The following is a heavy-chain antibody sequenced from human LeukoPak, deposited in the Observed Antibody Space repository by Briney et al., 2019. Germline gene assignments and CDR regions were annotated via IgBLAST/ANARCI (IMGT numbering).Heavy chain of an antibody. V-gene: IGHV3-30-3*01. CDR1: GFTFSSYA. CDR3: ARESEQLSRGYFDY. D-gene: IGHD6-13*01. J-gene: IGHJ4*02. Sequence: PGGSLRLSCAASGFTFSSYAMHWVRQAPGKGLEWVAVISYDGSNKYYADSVKGRFTISRDNSKNTLYLQMNSLRAEDTAVYYCARESEQLSRGYFDYWGQGTLVTVSS. CDR2: ISYDGSNK.